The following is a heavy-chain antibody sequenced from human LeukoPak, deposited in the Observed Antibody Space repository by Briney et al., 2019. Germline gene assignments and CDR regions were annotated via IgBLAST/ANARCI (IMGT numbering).Heavy chain of an antibody. D-gene: IGHD3-3*02. J-gene: IGHJ4*02. Sequence: ASVKVSCKTSGYTFTDYYMHWVRQAPGQGLEWTGWINPNSGDTNYAQKFQGRVTMTRDTSITTAYMELSRLKSDDTAVYYCASISHVWSGYYTAHFDYWGQGTLVTVSS. CDR3: ASISHVWSGYYTAHFDY. V-gene: IGHV1-2*02. CDR1: GYTFTDYY. CDR2: INPNSGDT.